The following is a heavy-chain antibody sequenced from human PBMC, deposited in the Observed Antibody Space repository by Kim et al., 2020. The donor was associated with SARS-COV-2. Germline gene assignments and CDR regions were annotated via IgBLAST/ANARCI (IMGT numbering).Heavy chain of an antibody. CDR2: IKSRSDSGSS. CDR3: STVAML. Sequence: GGSLRLSCAISGLPFTDSCITWVRQAPGKGLEWLGRIKSRSDSGSSVLAAPVRVRFSIASAESNNTLYLLIHSLDTNDSAYCYYSTVAMLWGQGTQVTGS. D-gene: IGHD2-2*01. J-gene: IGHJ4*02. CDR1: GLPFTDSC. V-gene: IGHV3-15*01.